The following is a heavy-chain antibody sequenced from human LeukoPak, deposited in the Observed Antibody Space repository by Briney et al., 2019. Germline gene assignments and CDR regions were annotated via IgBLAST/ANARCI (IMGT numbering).Heavy chain of an antibody. D-gene: IGHD3-22*01. V-gene: IGHV4-34*01. J-gene: IGHJ4*02. CDR3: ARGLGSSSGYSLDY. Sequence: PSETLSLTCAVYGGSFSGYYWSWIRQPPGKGLEWIGEINHSGSTNYNPSLKSRVTISVDTSKNQFPLKLSSVTAADTAVYYCARGLGSSSGYSLDYWGRGTLVTVSS. CDR2: INHSGST. CDR1: GGSFSGYY.